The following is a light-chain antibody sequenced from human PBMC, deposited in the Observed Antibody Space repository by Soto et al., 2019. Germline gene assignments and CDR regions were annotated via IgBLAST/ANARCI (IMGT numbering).Light chain of an antibody. Sequence: QSVLTQPRSVSGSPGQSVTVSCTGTSSDVGGYNFVSWYQQHPGKAPKLMIYDVSKRPSGVSDRFSGSKSGNTASLTISGLQAEDEAVYFCCSYAGTYVYVFGTGTKSPS. CDR2: DVS. CDR3: CSYAGTYVYV. J-gene: IGLJ1*01. V-gene: IGLV2-11*01. CDR1: SSDVGGYNF.